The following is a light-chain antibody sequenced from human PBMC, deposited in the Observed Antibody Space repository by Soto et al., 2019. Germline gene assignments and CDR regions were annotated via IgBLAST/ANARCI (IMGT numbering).Light chain of an antibody. V-gene: IGKV3-15*01. J-gene: IGKJ2*02. CDR2: GAS. Sequence: EIVMTQSPATLSVSPGERATLSCMASQSVSSNLAWYQQKPGQAPRLLIYGASTRATGIPARFSGSGSGTEFTLTISSLQSEDFVVYFCQQYNNWPPCTFGQGTKLEI. CDR1: QSVSSN. CDR3: QQYNNWPPCT.